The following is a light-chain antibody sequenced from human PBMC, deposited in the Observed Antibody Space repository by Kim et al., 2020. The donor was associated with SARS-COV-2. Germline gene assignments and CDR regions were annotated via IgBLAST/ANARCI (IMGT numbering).Light chain of an antibody. CDR3: QQLYSYPLT. CDR1: QGISSY. J-gene: IGKJ4*01. V-gene: IGKV1-9*01. Sequence: IQLTQSPSSLSACVGDRVTITCRASQGISSYLAWYQQKPGKAPKLLIYAASTLQSGVPSRFSGSGSGTDFTLTISSLQPEDFASYYCQQLYSYPLTFGGGTKLEI. CDR2: AAS.